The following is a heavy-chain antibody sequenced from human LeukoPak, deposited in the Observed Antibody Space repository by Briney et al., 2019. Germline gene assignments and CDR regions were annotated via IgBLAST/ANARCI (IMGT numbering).Heavy chain of an antibody. Sequence: SETLSLTCTVSGGSISSYYWSWIRQPPGKGLEWIGYIYYSGSTNYNPSLKSRVTISVDTSKNQFSLKLSSVTAADTAVYYCARLPDTTSDYWGQGTLVTVSS. J-gene: IGHJ4*02. D-gene: IGHD2/OR15-2a*01. CDR1: GGSISSYY. CDR2: IYYSGST. V-gene: IGHV4-59*08. CDR3: ARLPDTTSDY.